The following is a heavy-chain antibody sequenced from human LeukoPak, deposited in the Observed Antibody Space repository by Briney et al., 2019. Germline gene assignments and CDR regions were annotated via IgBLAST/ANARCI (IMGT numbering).Heavy chain of an antibody. CDR1: GFTFSSYA. Sequence: GGSLRLSCAASGFTFSSYAMHWVRQAPGKGLEWVAVISYDGSNKYYADSVKGRFTISRDNSKNTLYLQMNSLRAEDTALYYCASQWGQLLKKRYWFDPWGQGTLVTVSS. CDR3: ASQWGQLLKKRYWFDP. CDR2: ISYDGSNK. D-gene: IGHD2-15*01. J-gene: IGHJ5*02. V-gene: IGHV3-30-3*01.